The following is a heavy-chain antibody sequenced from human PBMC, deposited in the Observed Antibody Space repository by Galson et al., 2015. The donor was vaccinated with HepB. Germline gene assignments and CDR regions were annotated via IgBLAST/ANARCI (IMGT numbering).Heavy chain of an antibody. CDR1: GFTFSSYS. V-gene: IGHV3-21*01. CDR2: ISSSSSYI. J-gene: IGHJ4*02. CDR3: ARDSPRYGDYDY. D-gene: IGHD4-17*01. Sequence: SLRLSCAASGFTFSSYSMNWVRQAPGKGLEWVSSISSSSSYIYYADSVKGRFTISRDNAKNSLYLQMNSLRAEDTAVYYCARDSPRYGDYDYWGQGTLVTVSS.